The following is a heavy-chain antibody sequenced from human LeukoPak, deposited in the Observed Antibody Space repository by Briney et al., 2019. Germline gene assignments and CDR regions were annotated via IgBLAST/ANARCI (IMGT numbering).Heavy chain of an antibody. CDR2: IDFIGTT. V-gene: IGHV4-59*08. D-gene: IGHD4/OR15-4a*01. CDR1: FGFLSPYY. Sequence: SDTLSLTCTLSFGFLSPYYWSWIRQSPEKRPEWHWYIDFIGTTSYNPSLRAAVTISLDTSRNQFSLKMTAVTAVDTAIYYCARLGYPDDGFINYWGQGTLVTVSS. CDR3: ARLGYPDDGFINY. J-gene: IGHJ4*02.